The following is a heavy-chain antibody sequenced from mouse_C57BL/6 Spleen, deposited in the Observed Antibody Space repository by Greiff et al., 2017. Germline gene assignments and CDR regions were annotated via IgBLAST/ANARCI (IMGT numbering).Heavy chain of an antibody. CDR2: INPDYGTT. V-gene: IGHV1-39*01. D-gene: IGHD1-1*01. J-gene: IGHJ1*03. Sequence: VQLQQSGPELVKPGASVKISCKASGYSFTDYNMNWVKQSNGKCLEWIGVINPDYGTTSYNQKFKGKATLTVDQSSSTAYMQLNSLTSEDSAVYYCASGYYCSSYDWYFDVWGTGTTVTVSS. CDR1: GYSFTDYN. CDR3: ASGYYCSSYDWYFDV.